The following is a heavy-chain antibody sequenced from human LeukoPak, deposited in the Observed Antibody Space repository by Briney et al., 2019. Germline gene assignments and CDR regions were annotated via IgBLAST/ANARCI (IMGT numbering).Heavy chain of an antibody. V-gene: IGHV1-69*05. D-gene: IGHD6-19*01. Sequence: ASVKVSCKASGGTFSSYAISWVRQAPGQGLEWMGGIIPIFGTASYAQKFQGRVTITTDESTSTAYMELSSLRSEDTAVYYCASSGEAYFDYWGQGTLVTVSS. CDR2: IIPIFGTA. J-gene: IGHJ4*02. CDR1: GGTFSSYA. CDR3: ASSGEAYFDY.